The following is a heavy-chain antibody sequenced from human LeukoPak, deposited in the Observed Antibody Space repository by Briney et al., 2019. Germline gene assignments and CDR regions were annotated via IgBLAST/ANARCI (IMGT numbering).Heavy chain of an antibody. CDR2: INHNGNVN. J-gene: IGHJ6*02. D-gene: IGHD3-16*01. CDR3: AKGGGLDV. V-gene: IGHV3-7*03. CDR1: GFTLSSYW. Sequence: GGSRRLSCAASGFTLSSYWMNWARQAPGKGLEWVACINHNGNVNYYVDSVKGRFTISRDNAKNSLYLQMSNLRAEDTAVYFCAKGGGLDVWGQGATVTVSS.